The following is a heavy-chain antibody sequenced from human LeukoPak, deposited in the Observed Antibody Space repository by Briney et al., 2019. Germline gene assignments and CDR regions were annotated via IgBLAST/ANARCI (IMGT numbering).Heavy chain of an antibody. J-gene: IGHJ4*02. CDR2: IYHSGST. CDR3: ASGGYDYGDYGPDY. CDR1: GGSISSGGYS. V-gene: IGHV4-30-2*01. Sequence: SETLSLTCAVSGGSISSGGYSWSWIRQPPGKGLEWIGYIYHSGSTYYNPSLKSRVTISVDRSKNQFSLKLSSVTAADTVVYYCASGGYDYGDYGPDYWGQGTLVTVSS. D-gene: IGHD4-17*01.